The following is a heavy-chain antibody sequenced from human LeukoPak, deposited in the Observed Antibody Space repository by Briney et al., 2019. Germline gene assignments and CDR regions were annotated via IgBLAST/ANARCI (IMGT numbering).Heavy chain of an antibody. V-gene: IGHV3-23*01. D-gene: IGHD2-2*02. CDR3: ANLGKYCRGFSCYK. CDR1: GFTYGTYA. CDR2: ISDNGAAT. Sequence: PGGSLRLSWAASGFTYGTYAVSWVRQARGRGRDWVSAISDNGAATYYADSVRGRFTVSRDNSINTVYLQMNSLRAEDTAVYYCANLGKYCRGFSCYKWGQGTLVTVSS. J-gene: IGHJ4*02.